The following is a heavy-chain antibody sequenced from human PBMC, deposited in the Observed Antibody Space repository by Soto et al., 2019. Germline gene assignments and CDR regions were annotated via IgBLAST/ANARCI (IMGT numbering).Heavy chain of an antibody. CDR3: AKVRDPYCSGGSCYSVYFDY. CDR1: GFTFSSYA. J-gene: IGHJ4*02. D-gene: IGHD2-15*01. V-gene: IGHV3-23*01. CDR2: ISGSGGST. Sequence: GVLRLSCAASGFTFSSYAMSWVRQAPGKGLEWVSAISGSGGSTYYADSVKGRFTISRDNSKNTLYLQMNSLRAEDTAVYYCAKVRDPYCSGGSCYSVYFDYWGQGTLVTVSS.